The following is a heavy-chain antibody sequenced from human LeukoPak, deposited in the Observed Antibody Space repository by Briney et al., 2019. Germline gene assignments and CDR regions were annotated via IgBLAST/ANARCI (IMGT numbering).Heavy chain of an antibody. V-gene: IGHV1-3*03. J-gene: IGHJ6*02. CDR3: ARGVSYAMDA. Sequence: GASVKVSCKASGYTFTSYAIHWVRQAPGQRLEWMGWINGGNGNAKYSQEFQGRVTITRDTSANTAYMELSSLRSEDMALYYCARGVSYAMDAWGQGTTVTVAS. CDR1: GYTFTSYA. CDR2: INGGNGNA.